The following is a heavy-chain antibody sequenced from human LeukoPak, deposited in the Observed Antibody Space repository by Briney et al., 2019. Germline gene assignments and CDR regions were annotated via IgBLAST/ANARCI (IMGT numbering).Heavy chain of an antibody. J-gene: IGHJ6*02. CDR2: ISYDGSNK. D-gene: IGHD6-13*01. CDR3: ARDQVDGYSSSWHYYYYGMDV. Sequence: GGSLRLSCAASGFTFSSYGMHWVRQAPGKGLEWVAVISYDGSNKYYADSVKGRFTISRDNSKNTLYLQMNSLRAEDTAVYYCARDQVDGYSSSWHYYYYGMDVWGQGTTVTVSS. V-gene: IGHV3-30*03. CDR1: GFTFSSYG.